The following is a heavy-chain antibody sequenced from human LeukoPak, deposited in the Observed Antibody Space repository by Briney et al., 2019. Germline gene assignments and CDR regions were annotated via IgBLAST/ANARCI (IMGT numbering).Heavy chain of an antibody. D-gene: IGHD6-6*01. CDR3: ARGRDEYSSSPHDD. Sequence: GRSLRPSCAASGFIMSRYGMHWVRQAPGKGLEWVAVIWHDGGNKFHADSVKSRFTISRDNLKNTLYLQMDFLRVEDTGLYFCARGRDEYSSSPHDDWGQGTLVTVSS. J-gene: IGHJ4*02. CDR1: GFIMSRYG. CDR2: IWHDGGNK. V-gene: IGHV3-33*01.